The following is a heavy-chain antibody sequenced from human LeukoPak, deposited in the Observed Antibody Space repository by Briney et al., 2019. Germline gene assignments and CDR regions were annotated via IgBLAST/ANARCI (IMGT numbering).Heavy chain of an antibody. D-gene: IGHD5-12*01. CDR2: MYYSGST. Sequence: SETLSLTCTVSGGSTSSRSHYWGWIRQPPGKGLEWITSMYYSGSTYYSPSLKSRVTISVDTSKNQFSLKLTSVTAADTAVYYCARQIVATRDFDYWGQGTLVTVSS. CDR3: ARQIVATRDFDY. J-gene: IGHJ4*02. V-gene: IGHV4-39*01. CDR1: GGSTSSRSHY.